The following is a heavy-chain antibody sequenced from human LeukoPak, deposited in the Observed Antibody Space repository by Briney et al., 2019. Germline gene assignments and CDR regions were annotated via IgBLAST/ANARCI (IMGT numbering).Heavy chain of an antibody. D-gene: IGHD2-2*01. CDR2: IKYDGSTT. V-gene: IGHV3-74*01. CDR3: ARGVPGFYYFAY. Sequence: GGSLRLSCAASGFTFSTYWMHWVRQTPGKGLVWVSRIKYDGSTTNYADSVKGRFTISRDNAENTLYLQMNSLRAEDTAVYFCARGVPGFYYFAYWGQGTLVTVSS. J-gene: IGHJ4*02. CDR1: GFTFSTYW.